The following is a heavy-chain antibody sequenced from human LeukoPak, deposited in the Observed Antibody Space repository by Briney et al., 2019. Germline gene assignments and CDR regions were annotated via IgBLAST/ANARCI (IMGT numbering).Heavy chain of an antibody. V-gene: IGHV4-39*02. J-gene: IGHJ3*02. D-gene: IGHD3-22*01. CDR1: GASISRNTYY. Sequence: PSETLSLTCSVSGASISRNTYYWGWIRQSPGKGLEWIGTFYYTGSTYYNPSLKSRITISVDTSENHFSLKLSSVTAADTAVYYCARANYYDSSGYYYNAFDIWGQGTMVTVSS. CDR3: ARANYYDSSGYYYNAFDI. CDR2: FYYTGST.